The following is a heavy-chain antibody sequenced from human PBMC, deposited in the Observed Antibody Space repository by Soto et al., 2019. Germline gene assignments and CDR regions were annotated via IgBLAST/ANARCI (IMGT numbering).Heavy chain of an antibody. D-gene: IGHD6-13*01. CDR3: AKGGQQLAGRFDP. CDR1: GFSFYDYA. J-gene: IGHJ5*02. CDR2: ISWNSGSI. Sequence: SLRLSCAPSGFSFYDYAMHWLRQAPAKGLEWVSGISWNSGSIGYADSVKGRFTISRDNAKNSLYLQMNSLRAEDTALYYCAKGGQQLAGRFDPLGQGTLVTVSS. V-gene: IGHV3-9*01.